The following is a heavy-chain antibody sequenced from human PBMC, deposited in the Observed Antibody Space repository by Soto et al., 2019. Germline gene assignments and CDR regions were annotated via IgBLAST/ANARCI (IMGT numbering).Heavy chain of an antibody. D-gene: IGHD3-22*01. CDR3: DTYYYDSSGYYLFDY. V-gene: IGHV4-34*01. CDR2: INHSGST. J-gene: IGHJ4*02. CDR1: GGSFSGYY. Sequence: QVQLQQWGAGLLKPSETLSLTCAVYGGSFSGYYWSWIRQPPGKGLEWIGEINHSGSTNYNPSLKSRVTISVDTSKNQFSLKLSSVTAADTAVYYCDTYYYDSSGYYLFDYWGQGTLVTVSS.